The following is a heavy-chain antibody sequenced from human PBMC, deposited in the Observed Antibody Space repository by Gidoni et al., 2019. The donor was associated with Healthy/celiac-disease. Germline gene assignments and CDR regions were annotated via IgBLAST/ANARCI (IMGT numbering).Heavy chain of an antibody. D-gene: IGHD3-22*01. CDR3: TTHYYDSSGYWDDAFDI. Sequence: EVQLVESGGGLVKPGGSLRLSCAASGFTFSNAWMTWVRQAPGKGLEWVGRIKSKTDGGTTDYAAPVKGRFTISRDDSKNTLYLQMNSLKTEDTAVYYCTTHYYDSSGYWDDAFDIWGQGTMVTVSS. CDR2: IKSKTDGGTT. J-gene: IGHJ3*02. V-gene: IGHV3-15*07. CDR1: GFTFSNAW.